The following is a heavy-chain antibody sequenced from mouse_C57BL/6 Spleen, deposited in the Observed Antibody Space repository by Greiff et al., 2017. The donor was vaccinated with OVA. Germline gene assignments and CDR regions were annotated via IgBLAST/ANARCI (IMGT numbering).Heavy chain of an antibody. CDR3: ARCGGTTVVAPDY. V-gene: IGHV1-54*01. Sequence: VQLKESGAELVRPGTSVKVSCKASGYAFTNYLIEWVKQRPGQGLEWIGVINPGSGGTNYNEKFKGKATLTADKSSSTAYMQLSSLTSEDSAVYFCARCGGTTVVAPDYWGQGTTLTVSS. CDR1: GYAFTNYL. J-gene: IGHJ2*01. CDR2: INPGSGGT. D-gene: IGHD1-1*01.